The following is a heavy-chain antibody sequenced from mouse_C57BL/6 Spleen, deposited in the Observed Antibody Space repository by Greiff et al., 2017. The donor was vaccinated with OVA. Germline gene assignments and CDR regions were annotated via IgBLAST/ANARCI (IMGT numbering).Heavy chain of an antibody. J-gene: IGHJ1*03. CDR2: IDPEDGET. D-gene: IGHD1-1*01. V-gene: IGHV14-2*01. CDR3: ARPDYYGSSSWYFDV. CDR1: GFNIKDYY. Sequence: EVKLVESGAELVKPGASVKLSCTASGFNIKDYYMHWVKQRTEQGLEWIGRIDPEDGETKYAPKFQGKATITADTSSNTAYLQLSSLTSEDTAVYYCARPDYYGSSSWYFDVWGTGTTVTVSS.